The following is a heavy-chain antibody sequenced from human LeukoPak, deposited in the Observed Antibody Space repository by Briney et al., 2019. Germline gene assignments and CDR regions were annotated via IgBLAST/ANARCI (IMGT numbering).Heavy chain of an antibody. CDR1: GFTFSSYA. CDR3: AAPYDFWSGYNY. CDR2: ISGRGDNT. J-gene: IGHJ4*02. Sequence: GGSLRLSCAASGFTFSSYAMSWVRQAPGKGLEWVSVISGRGDNTYYADSVKGRFTISRDNSKNTLFLQMNSLRAEDTAVYYCAAPYDFWSGYNYWGQGTLVTVSS. D-gene: IGHD3-3*01. V-gene: IGHV3-23*01.